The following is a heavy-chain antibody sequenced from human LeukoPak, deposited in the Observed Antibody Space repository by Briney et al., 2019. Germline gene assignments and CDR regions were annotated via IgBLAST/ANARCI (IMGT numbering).Heavy chain of an antibody. Sequence: SETLSHTCTVSGGSISSGDYYWSWIRQPPGKGLEWIGYINYSGTTYYNPSLRSRLTISIDTSKDQFSLKLSSVTAADTAVYYCARRYCSSTSCYLFDYWGQGTLVTVSS. CDR2: INYSGTT. J-gene: IGHJ4*02. CDR1: GGSISSGDYY. V-gene: IGHV4-30-4*01. CDR3: ARRYCSSTSCYLFDY. D-gene: IGHD2-2*01.